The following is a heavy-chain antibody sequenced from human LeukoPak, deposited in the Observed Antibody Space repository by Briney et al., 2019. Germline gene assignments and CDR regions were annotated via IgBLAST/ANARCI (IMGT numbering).Heavy chain of an antibody. CDR2: IYHSGST. V-gene: IGHV4-38-2*02. Sequence: PSETLSLTCTVSGYSISSGYYWGWIRQPPGKGLEWIGSIYHSGSTYYNPSLKSRVTISVDTSKNQFSLKLSSVTAADTAVYYCARAGSGLTSDYWGQGTLVTVSS. J-gene: IGHJ4*02. CDR3: ARAGSGLTSDY. D-gene: IGHD6-19*01. CDR1: GYSISSGYY.